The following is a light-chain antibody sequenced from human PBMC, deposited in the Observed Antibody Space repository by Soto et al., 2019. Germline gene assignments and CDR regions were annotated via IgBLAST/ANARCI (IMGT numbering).Light chain of an antibody. J-gene: IGKJ2*01. CDR2: GAS. CDR3: QQFGSSPMFT. CDR1: QSVSSSY. V-gene: IGKV3-20*01. Sequence: EIVLTQSPGTLSLSPGDRATLSCRASQSVSSSYLAWYQQKPGQAPRLLIFGASSRATGVPDRFSGSGSATDFTLTISRLEPEDFAVYYCQQFGSSPMFTFGQGTKLEI.